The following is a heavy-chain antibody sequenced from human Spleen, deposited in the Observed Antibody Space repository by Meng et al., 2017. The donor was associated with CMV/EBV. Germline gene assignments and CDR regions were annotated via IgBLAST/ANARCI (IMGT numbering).Heavy chain of an antibody. Sequence: GGSLRLSCAASGFTFSSYGMHWVRQAPGKGLEWVSSISSSSRYMYYADSVKGRFTISRDNTKNSLYLQMSSLRAEDTAVYYCARDQDSPFEDSYYGMDVWGQGTTVTVSS. CDR2: ISSSSRYM. D-gene: IGHD3/OR15-3a*01. CDR3: ARDQDSPFEDSYYGMDV. CDR1: GFTFSSYG. V-gene: IGHV3-21*01. J-gene: IGHJ6*02.